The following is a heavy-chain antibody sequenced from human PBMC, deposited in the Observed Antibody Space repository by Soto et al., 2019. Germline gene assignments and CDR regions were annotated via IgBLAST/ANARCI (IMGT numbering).Heavy chain of an antibody. CDR1: GGTFSSYT. J-gene: IGHJ5*02. CDR2: IIPILGIA. Sequence: QVQLVQSGAEVKKPGSSVKVSCKASGGTFSSYTISWVRQAPGQGLEWMGRIIPILGIANYAQKFQGRVTITADKSTSTAYMELSSLRSEDTAVYYCASCYYSGSWSFDPWGQGTLVTVSS. D-gene: IGHD3-10*01. CDR3: ASCYYSGSWSFDP. V-gene: IGHV1-69*02.